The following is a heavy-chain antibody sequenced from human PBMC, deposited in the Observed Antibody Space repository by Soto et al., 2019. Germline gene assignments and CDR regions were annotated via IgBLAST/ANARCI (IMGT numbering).Heavy chain of an antibody. V-gene: IGHV3-73*01. CDR1: GFTFSGSA. CDR2: IRSKANSYAT. J-gene: IGHJ4*02. Sequence: EVQLVESGGGLVQPGGSLKLSCAASGFTFSGSAMHWVRQASGKGLAWVGRIRSKANSYATAYAASVKGRFTISRDDSKNTAYLQMNSLKTEDPAVYYCTRLYCGGDCSTPDYWGQGTLVTVSS. D-gene: IGHD2-21*02. CDR3: TRLYCGGDCSTPDY.